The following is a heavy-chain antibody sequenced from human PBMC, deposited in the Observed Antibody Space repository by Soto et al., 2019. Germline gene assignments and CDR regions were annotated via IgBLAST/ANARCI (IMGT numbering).Heavy chain of an antibody. J-gene: IGHJ2*01. CDR1: GFTFSIYA. V-gene: IGHV3-23*01. CDR3: AIPPNCGADCRAGTFRFFAL. CDR2: ISGSGGSI. D-gene: IGHD2-21*02. Sequence: EVQLLESGGGLVQPGGSLRLSCAASGFTFSIYAMSWVRQAPGKGLEWVSAISGSGGSIYFANSVKGRFTISRDNSKDTMYLQMNSLRAEDTSVYYCAIPPNCGADCRAGTFRFFALWRRGTLVTVSS.